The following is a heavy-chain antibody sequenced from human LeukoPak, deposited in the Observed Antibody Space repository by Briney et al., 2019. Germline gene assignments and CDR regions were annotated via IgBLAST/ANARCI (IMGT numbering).Heavy chain of an antibody. CDR3: ARLERSSSGDAFDV. CDR2: IDWDDDK. D-gene: IGHD6-6*01. Sequence: SGPALVKPTQTLTLTCTFSGFSLNTIGMCVNWIRQPPGKALEWLARIDWDDDKYYTTSLKTRLTISKDTSKNQVVLTMTKMDPVDSATYYCARLERSSSGDAFDVWGQGTMVTVSS. V-gene: IGHV2-70*11. CDR1: GFSLNTIGMC. J-gene: IGHJ3*01.